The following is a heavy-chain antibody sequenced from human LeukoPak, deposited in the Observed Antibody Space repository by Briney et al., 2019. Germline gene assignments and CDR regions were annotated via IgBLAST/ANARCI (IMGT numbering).Heavy chain of an antibody. J-gene: IGHJ4*02. CDR3: ARGGWYYDYVWGSYRYPFDY. Sequence: SETLSLTCAVYGGSFSGYYWSWIRQPPGKGLEWIGEINHSGSTNYNPSLKSRVTISVDTSRNQFSLKLSSVTAADTAVYYCARGGWYYDYVWGSYRYPFDYWGQGTLVTVSS. CDR1: GGSFSGYY. D-gene: IGHD3-16*02. CDR2: INHSGST. V-gene: IGHV4-34*01.